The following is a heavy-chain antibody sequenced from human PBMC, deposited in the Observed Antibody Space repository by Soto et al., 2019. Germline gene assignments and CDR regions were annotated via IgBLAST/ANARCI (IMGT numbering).Heavy chain of an antibody. CDR2: ISYDGSNK. D-gene: IGHD3-9*01. CDR3: AKGRYDILTGYYGLIIDY. J-gene: IGHJ4*02. V-gene: IGHV3-30*18. CDR1: GFTFSSYG. Sequence: GGSLRLSCAASGFTFSSYGMHWVRQAPGKGLEWVAVISYDGSNKYYADSVKGRFTISRDNSRNTLYLQMNSLRAEDTAVYYCAKGRYDILTGYYGLIIDYWGQGTLVTVSS.